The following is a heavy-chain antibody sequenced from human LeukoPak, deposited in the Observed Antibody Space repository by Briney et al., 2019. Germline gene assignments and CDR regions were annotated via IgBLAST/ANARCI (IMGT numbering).Heavy chain of an antibody. D-gene: IGHD5-18*01. CDR3: ARGGVDTDNYYYYYMDV. V-gene: IGHV1-8*01. CDR1: GYTFTSYD. J-gene: IGHJ6*03. Sequence: ASVKVSCKASGYTFTSYDINWVRQATGQGLEWRGWMNPNSGNTGYAQKFQGRVTITRNTSISTAYMELSSLRSEDTAVYYCARGGVDTDNYYYYYMDVWGKGTTVTVSS. CDR2: MNPNSGNT.